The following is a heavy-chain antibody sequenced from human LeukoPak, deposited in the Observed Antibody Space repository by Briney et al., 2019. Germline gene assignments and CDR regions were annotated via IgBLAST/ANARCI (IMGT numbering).Heavy chain of an antibody. V-gene: IGHV1-69*13. Sequence: SVKVSCKASGGTFISYAISWVRQAPGQGLEWMGGIIPIFGTANYAQKFQGRVTITADESTSTAYMELSSLRSEDTAVYYCARGIMVVAAFDYWGQGTLVTVSS. D-gene: IGHD2-15*01. CDR2: IIPIFGTA. J-gene: IGHJ4*02. CDR3: ARGIMVVAAFDY. CDR1: GGTFISYA.